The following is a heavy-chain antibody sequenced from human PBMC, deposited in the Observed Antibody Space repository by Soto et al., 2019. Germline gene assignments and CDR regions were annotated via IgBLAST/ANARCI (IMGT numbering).Heavy chain of an antibody. D-gene: IGHD3-22*01. J-gene: IGHJ4*02. CDR3: ARDPASYYYDSSGYYHFDY. V-gene: IGHV1-18*01. CDR2: ISAYNGNT. Sequence: ASVKVSCKASGYTFTSYGISWVRQAPGQGLEWMGWISAYNGNTNYAQKLQGRVTMTTDTSTSTAYMELRSLRSDDTAVYYCARDPASYYYDSSGYYHFDYWGQGTLVTVSS. CDR1: GYTFTSYG.